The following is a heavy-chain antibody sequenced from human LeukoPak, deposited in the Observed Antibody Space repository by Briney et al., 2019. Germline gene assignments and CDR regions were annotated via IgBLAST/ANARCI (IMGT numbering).Heavy chain of an antibody. CDR2: ITYSDYTT. D-gene: IGHD6-13*01. V-gene: IGHV3-11*01. CDR3: ARHGSSWDFDY. Sequence: GGSLRLSCAASGFSLSGYWMSWIRQAPGKGLEWVSYITYSDYTTYYYADSVKGRFTISRDNTKKSLYLQMNSLRAEDSAVYYCARHGSSWDFDYWGQGTLVTVSS. J-gene: IGHJ4*02. CDR1: GFSLSGYW.